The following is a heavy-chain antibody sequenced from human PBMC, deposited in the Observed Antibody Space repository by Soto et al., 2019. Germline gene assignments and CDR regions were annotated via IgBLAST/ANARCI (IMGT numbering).Heavy chain of an antibody. Sequence: QVQLAQSGAEVKKPGSSVKVSCKASGGTFSSYTISWVRQAPGQGLEWMGRIIPILGIANYAQKFQGRVTITADKSTSTAYMELSSLRSEDTAVYSCASDQHIGSSPPAWGQGTMVTVSS. V-gene: IGHV1-69*02. CDR2: IIPILGIA. D-gene: IGHD2-15*01. J-gene: IGHJ3*01. CDR3: ASDQHIGSSPPA. CDR1: GGTFSSYT.